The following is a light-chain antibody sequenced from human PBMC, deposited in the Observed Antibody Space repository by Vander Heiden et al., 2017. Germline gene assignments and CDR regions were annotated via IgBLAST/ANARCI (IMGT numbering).Light chain of an antibody. CDR1: QSVLYSSDNKNY. CDR2: WAS. CDR3: QQYYSTPRT. J-gene: IGKJ1*01. Sequence: DLVITLSPDSLAVSLGESATINGKSSQSVLYSSDNKNYLAWYQQKPGQPPKLLIYWASTRESGVPDRFSGSGSGTDFNLTISSLQAEDVAVYYCQQYYSTPRTFGQGTKVEIK. V-gene: IGKV4-1*01.